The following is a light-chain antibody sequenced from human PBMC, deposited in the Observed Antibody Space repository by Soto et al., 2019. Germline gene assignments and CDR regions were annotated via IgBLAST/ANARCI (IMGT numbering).Light chain of an antibody. Sequence: EIVLTQSPGTLSLSPGERATLSCRTSQATITNYLAWYQQKPGQAPRLLIYGTSNRAAGIPDRFSGSGSGTDFTLTISRLEPEDFAVDYCQQYGDSLYIFGPGTKVEIK. CDR1: QATITNY. V-gene: IGKV3-20*01. CDR2: GTS. J-gene: IGKJ2*01. CDR3: QQYGDSLYI.